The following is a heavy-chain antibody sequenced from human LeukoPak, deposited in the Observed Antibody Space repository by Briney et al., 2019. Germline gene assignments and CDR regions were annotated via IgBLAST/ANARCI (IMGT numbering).Heavy chain of an antibody. J-gene: IGHJ3*02. D-gene: IGHD5-12*01. CDR3: ARASISYDLENDAFDI. V-gene: IGHV3-74*01. CDR2: INTDGSST. CDR1: GFTFSSYW. Sequence: GGSLRLSCAASGFTFSSYWMHWVRQAPGKGLVWVSRINTDGSSTSYADSVRGRFTISRDNAKNTLYLQMNSLRAEDTAVYYCARASISYDLENDAFDIWGQGTMVTVSS.